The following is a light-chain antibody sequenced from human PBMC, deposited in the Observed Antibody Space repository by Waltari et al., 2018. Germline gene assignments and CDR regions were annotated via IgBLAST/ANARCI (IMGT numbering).Light chain of an antibody. J-gene: IGKJ1*01. CDR1: QNLLFHSSDEHS. Sequence: DIVMTQSPDSLSVSLGERATINCKSSQNLLFHSSDEHSLAWYQKKPGQPAKALIYWASSLDSGVPDRFSGSGSGTDFTLAISSLQAEDVAVYFCQQYYTIPWTFGQGTKVEI. CDR3: QQYYTIPWT. CDR2: WAS. V-gene: IGKV4-1*01.